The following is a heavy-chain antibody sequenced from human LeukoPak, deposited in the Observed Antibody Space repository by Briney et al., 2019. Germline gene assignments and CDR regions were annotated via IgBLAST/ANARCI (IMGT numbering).Heavy chain of an antibody. Sequence: PGGSLRLSCAASGFTVSSNCMSWVRQAPGKGLEWVSVIYRGGSTYYADSVKGRFTISRDNSKNTLYPQMNSLRVDDTALYYCARDRFRSERVGLNDYWGQGTLVTVSS. CDR1: GFTVSSNC. D-gene: IGHD3-16*01. J-gene: IGHJ4*02. CDR2: IYRGGST. CDR3: ARDRFRSERVGLNDY. V-gene: IGHV3-53*01.